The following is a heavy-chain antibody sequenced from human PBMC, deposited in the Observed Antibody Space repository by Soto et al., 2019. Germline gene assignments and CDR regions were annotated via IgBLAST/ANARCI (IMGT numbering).Heavy chain of an antibody. V-gene: IGHV3-30-3*01. J-gene: IGHJ4*02. D-gene: IGHD4-17*01. CDR3: ARRGKNYGGNPNYFDY. CDR2: ISYDGSNK. CDR1: GFTFSSYA. Sequence: GGSLIVSCAASGFTFSSYAMHWVRQAPGKGLEWVAVISYDGSNKYYADSVKGRFTISRDNSKNTLYLQMNSLRAEDTAVYYCARRGKNYGGNPNYFDYWGQGTLVTVSS.